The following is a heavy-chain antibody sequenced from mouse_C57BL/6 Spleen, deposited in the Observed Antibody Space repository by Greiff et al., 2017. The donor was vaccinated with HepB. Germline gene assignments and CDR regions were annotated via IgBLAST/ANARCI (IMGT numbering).Heavy chain of an antibody. J-gene: IGHJ3*01. Sequence: EVQLVESGGGLVQPGGSLKLSCAASGFTFSDYYMYWVRQTPEKRLEWVAYISNGGGSTYYPDTVKGRFTISRDNAKNTLYLQMSRLKSEDTAMYYGARPYSYGSSYWFAYWGQGTLVTVSA. V-gene: IGHV5-12*01. CDR2: ISNGGGST. CDR1: GFTFSDYY. D-gene: IGHD1-1*01. CDR3: ARPYSYGSSYWFAY.